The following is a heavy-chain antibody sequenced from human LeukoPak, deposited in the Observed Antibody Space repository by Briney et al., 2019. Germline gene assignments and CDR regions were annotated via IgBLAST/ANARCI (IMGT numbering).Heavy chain of an antibody. V-gene: IGHV1-24*01. D-gene: IGHD2-2*02. Sequence: ASVKASYKVSGYALTDISMHWVRQAPGDRLEGMGSFDPEVGEIIYAQKFQGRVTLTEDTSADTTYIELSSLRSEDTAVYYCATHTLVADVAYFDLWGRGNLVTVSS. CDR2: FDPEVGEI. CDR3: ATHTLVADVAYFDL. CDR1: GYALTDIS. J-gene: IGHJ2*01.